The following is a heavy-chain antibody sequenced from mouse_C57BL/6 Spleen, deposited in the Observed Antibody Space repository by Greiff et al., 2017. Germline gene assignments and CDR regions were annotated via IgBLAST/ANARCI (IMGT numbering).Heavy chain of an antibody. Sequence: QVQLQQPGAELVRPGSSVKLSCKASGYTFTSYWMDWVKQRPGQGLEWIGNIYPSDSETHYNQKFKDKATLTVDKSSSTAYMQLSSLTAEDSSVYYCARAVARRLDYWGQGTTRTVSS. J-gene: IGHJ2*01. CDR1: GYTFTSYW. V-gene: IGHV1-61*01. CDR2: IYPSDSET. D-gene: IGHD1-3*01. CDR3: ARAVARRLDY.